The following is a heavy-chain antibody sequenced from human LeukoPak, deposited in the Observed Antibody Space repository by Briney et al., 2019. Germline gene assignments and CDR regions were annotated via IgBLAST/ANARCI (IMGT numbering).Heavy chain of an antibody. CDR2: IYYSGST. CDR1: GGSISSSSYY. Sequence: SETLSLTCPVSGGSISSSSYYWGWIRQPPGKGLEWIGSIYYSGSTYYNPSLKSRVTISVDTSKNQFSLKLSSVTAADTAVYYCARQTYSSSWPFDYWGQGTLVTVSS. V-gene: IGHV4-39*01. D-gene: IGHD6-13*01. CDR3: ARQTYSSSWPFDY. J-gene: IGHJ4*02.